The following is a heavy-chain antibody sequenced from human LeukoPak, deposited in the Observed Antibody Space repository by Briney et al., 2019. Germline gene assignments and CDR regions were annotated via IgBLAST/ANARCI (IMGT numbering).Heavy chain of an antibody. V-gene: IGHV3-48*02. CDR1: GFIFSTNS. CDR2: ISGDSSTI. J-gene: IGHJ3*02. CDR3: SRTMVPVVITFDI. D-gene: IGHD3-10*01. Sequence: GGSLRLSCVASGFIFSTNSMNWLRQAPGRDLQWVAYISGDSSTILYADSVKGRFTISRDNARNSLFLEMTSLRDDDTALYHCSRTMVPVVITFDIWGRGAWVTVSS.